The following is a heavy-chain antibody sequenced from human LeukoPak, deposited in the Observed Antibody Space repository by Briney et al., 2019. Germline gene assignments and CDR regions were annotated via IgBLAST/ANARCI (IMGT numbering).Heavy chain of an antibody. D-gene: IGHD3-10*01. J-gene: IGHJ6*02. Sequence: SETLSLTCTVSGYSISSGYYWGWIRPPPGKGLEWIGSIYHSGSTYYNPSLKSRVTISVDTSKNQFSLKLSSVTAADTAVYYCASPYYGSGTYYYYGMDVWGQGTTVTVSS. CDR3: ASPYYGSGTYYYYGMDV. CDR1: GYSISSGYY. V-gene: IGHV4-38-2*02. CDR2: IYHSGST.